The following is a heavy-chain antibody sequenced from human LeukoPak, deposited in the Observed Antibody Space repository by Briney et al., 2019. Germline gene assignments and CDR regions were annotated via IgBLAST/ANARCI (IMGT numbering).Heavy chain of an antibody. CDR2: INPNSGGT. V-gene: IGHV1-2*02. CDR1: GYTFTGYY. CDR3: ARSSGYYYYYGMDV. D-gene: IGHD3-22*01. Sequence: ASVKVSCKASGYTFTGYYMHWVRQAPGQGLEWMGWINPNSGGTNYAQKFQGRVTMTRDTSISTAYMELSGLRSDDTVMYYCARSSGYYYYYGMDVWGQGTTVTVSS. J-gene: IGHJ6*02.